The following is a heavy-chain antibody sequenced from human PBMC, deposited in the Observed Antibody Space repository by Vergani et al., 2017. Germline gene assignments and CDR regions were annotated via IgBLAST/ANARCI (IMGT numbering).Heavy chain of an antibody. D-gene: IGHD3-9*01. CDR3: STLSLYDILTGFHDAFDI. Sequence: LQLQESGPGLVKPSETLSLTCTVSGVSISSSLYYWGWIRQPPGKSLEWVGIIYYSGSTYYSPSLKSRLTISVDTSKNHFSLKLSSVTAADTAVYYCSTLSLYDILTGFHDAFDIWGQGTMVTVSS. J-gene: IGHJ3*02. V-gene: IGHV4-39*01. CDR1: GVSISSSLYY. CDR2: IYYSGST.